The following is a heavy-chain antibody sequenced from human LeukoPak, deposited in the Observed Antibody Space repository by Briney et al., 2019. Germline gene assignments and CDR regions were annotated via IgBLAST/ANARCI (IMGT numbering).Heavy chain of an antibody. J-gene: IGHJ4*02. V-gene: IGHV3-48*03. D-gene: IGHD5-12*01. Sequence: GGSLRLSCAASGFTFSSYEMNWVRQAPGKGLEWVSYISSSGSTIYYADSVKGRFTISRDNAKDSLYLQMNSLRAEDTAVYYCARLTTIEVDYWGQGTLVTVSS. CDR2: ISSSGSTI. CDR3: ARLTTIEVDY. CDR1: GFTFSSYE.